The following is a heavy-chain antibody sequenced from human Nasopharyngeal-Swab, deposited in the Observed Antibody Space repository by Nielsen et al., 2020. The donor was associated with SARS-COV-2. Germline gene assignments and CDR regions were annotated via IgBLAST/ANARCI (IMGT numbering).Heavy chain of an antibody. D-gene: IGHD3-10*01. V-gene: IGHV4-59*01. CDR2: IYYSGST. J-gene: IGHJ3*02. CDR3: AKGGGSGSYYNDDAFDI. Sequence: WIRQPPGKGLEWIGYIYYSGSTNYNPSLKSRVTISVDTSKNQFSLKLSSVTAADTAMYYCAKGGGSGSYYNDDAFDIWGQGTMVTVSS.